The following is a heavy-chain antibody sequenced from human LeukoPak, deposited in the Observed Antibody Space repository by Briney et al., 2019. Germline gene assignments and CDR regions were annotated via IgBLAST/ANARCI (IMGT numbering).Heavy chain of an antibody. CDR1: GFTFSSYA. CDR3: VGEIGPRSFDY. V-gene: IGHV3-30-3*01. CDR2: ISYDGSSK. J-gene: IGHJ4*02. D-gene: IGHD3-16*01. Sequence: GGSLRLSCAASGFTFSSYAMHWARQAPGKGLEWVAVISYDGSSKYYADSVKGRFTISRDNSINALYLQMNSLRLDDTAVYYCVGEIGPRSFDYWGQGTLVTVSS.